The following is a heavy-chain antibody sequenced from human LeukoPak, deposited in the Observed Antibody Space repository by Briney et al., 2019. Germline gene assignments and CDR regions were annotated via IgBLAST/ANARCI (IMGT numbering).Heavy chain of an antibody. D-gene: IGHD6-19*01. V-gene: IGHV4-39*07. J-gene: IGHJ4*02. CDR3: ARGTLYRGWSYYLDF. CDR2: VYYSGTT. CDR1: GDSISLSFYY. Sequence: SSETLSLTCSVSGDSISLSFYYWGWIRQPPGKALEWIGSVYYSGTTSYNPSLKSRVTISVDMSKNHLSLRLRSVTAADTAMYYCARGTLYRGWSYYLDFWGQGSQVTVSS.